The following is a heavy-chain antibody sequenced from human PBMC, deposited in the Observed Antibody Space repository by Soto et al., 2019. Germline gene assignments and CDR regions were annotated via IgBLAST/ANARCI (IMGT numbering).Heavy chain of an antibody. CDR2: IYWDDDK. Sequence: SGPTLVNPTQTLTLTCSFSGFSLSTRGVGVGWIRQPPGKALEWLALIYWDDDKRYSPSLKSTLTITKDTSKNQVVLTMTNMDPVDTATYFCAHFIYVPGRKPYYFDFSGQGALVTVSS. J-gene: IGHJ4*02. CDR1: GFSLSTRGVG. D-gene: IGHD3-10*02. V-gene: IGHV2-5*02. CDR3: AHFIYVPGRKPYYFDF.